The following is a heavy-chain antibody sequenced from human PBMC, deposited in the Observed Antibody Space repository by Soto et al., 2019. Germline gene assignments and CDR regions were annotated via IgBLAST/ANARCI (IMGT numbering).Heavy chain of an antibody. J-gene: IGHJ4*02. V-gene: IGHV3-11*05. CDR1: GFTFSDYY. Sequence: QVQLVESGGGLVKPGGSLRLSCAASGFTFSDYYMSWIRQAPGKGLEWVSYISSSSSYTNYADSVKGRFTISRDNAKNALYLQMNGLRAEDTAVYYCARDILTGSVASLDYWGQGTLVTVSS. CDR3: ARDILTGSVASLDY. CDR2: ISSSSSYT. D-gene: IGHD3-9*01.